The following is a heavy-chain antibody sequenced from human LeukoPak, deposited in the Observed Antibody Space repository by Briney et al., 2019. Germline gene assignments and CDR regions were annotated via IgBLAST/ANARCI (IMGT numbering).Heavy chain of an antibody. CDR1: CYTFSNYG. Sequence: ASVTVSFTASCYTFSNYGINWVRQAPGQGLEWVGWISAYNGNTNYAQKLQGRVTMTTDTSTSTAYMELRSLRSDDTAVYYCARAGDADCGGDCAFDYWGQGTLVTVSS. J-gene: IGHJ4*02. V-gene: IGHV1-18*01. CDR3: ARAGDADCGGDCAFDY. CDR2: ISAYNGNT. D-gene: IGHD2-21*02.